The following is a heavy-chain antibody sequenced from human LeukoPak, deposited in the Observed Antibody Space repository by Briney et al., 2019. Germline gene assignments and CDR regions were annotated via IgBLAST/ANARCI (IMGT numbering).Heavy chain of an antibody. CDR2: IYYSGST. D-gene: IGHD3-22*01. J-gene: IGHJ3*02. V-gene: IGHV4-59*11. CDR1: GGSISSHY. CDR3: ARDTNPYYYDSSGYYVPGAFDI. Sequence: PSETLSLTCTVSGGSISSHYWSWIRQPPGKGLEWIGYIYYSGSTNYNPSLKSRVTISVDTSKNQFSLKLSSVTAADTAVYHCARDTNPYYYDSSGYYVPGAFDIWGQGTMVTVSS.